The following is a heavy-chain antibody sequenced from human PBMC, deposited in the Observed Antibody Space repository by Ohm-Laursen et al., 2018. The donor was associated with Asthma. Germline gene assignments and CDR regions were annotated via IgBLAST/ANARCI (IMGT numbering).Heavy chain of an antibody. Sequence: TLSLTCTVSGGSISSGRHYWGWVRQPPGKGLEWIGEINHSGSTNYNPSLKSRVTISVDTSKNQFSLKLSSVTAADTAVYYCARGLNPGYSYGYGFDYRGQGTLVTVSS. V-gene: IGHV4-39*07. D-gene: IGHD5-18*01. J-gene: IGHJ4*02. CDR2: INHSGST. CDR3: ARGLNPGYSYGYGFDY. CDR1: GGSISSGRHY.